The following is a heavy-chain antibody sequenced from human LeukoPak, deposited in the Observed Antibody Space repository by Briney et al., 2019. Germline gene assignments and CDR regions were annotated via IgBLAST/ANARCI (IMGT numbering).Heavy chain of an antibody. J-gene: IGHJ6*02. V-gene: IGHV3-66*01. CDR3: ASRDKGYYYGMDV. CDR1: GFTFSSNY. Sequence: GGSLRLSCAASGFTFSSNYMSWVRQAPGKGLEWVSLIYSGGSTYYADSVKGRFTISRDNSKNTLYLQMNSLRAEDTAVYYCASRDKGYYYGMDVWDQGTTVTVSS. CDR2: IYSGGST. D-gene: IGHD5-24*01.